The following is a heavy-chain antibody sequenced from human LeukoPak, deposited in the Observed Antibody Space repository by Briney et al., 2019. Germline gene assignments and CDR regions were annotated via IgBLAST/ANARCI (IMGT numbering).Heavy chain of an antibody. CDR3: AKDRSIAARRDFDY. Sequence: GGSLRLSCTASGFTFDDYAMHWVRQAPGKGLEWVSGISWNSGSIGYADSVKGRFTISRDNAKNSLYLQMNSLRAEDTALYYCAKDRSIAARRDFDYWGQGTLVTVSS. V-gene: IGHV3-9*01. J-gene: IGHJ4*02. D-gene: IGHD6-6*01. CDR2: ISWNSGSI. CDR1: GFTFDDYA.